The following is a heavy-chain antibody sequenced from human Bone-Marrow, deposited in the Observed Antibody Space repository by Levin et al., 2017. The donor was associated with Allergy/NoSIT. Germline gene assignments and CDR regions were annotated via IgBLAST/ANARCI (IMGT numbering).Heavy chain of an antibody. D-gene: IGHD4-17*01. Sequence: GESLKISCKASGYTFTSYYMHWVRQAPGQGLEWMGIINPSGGSTSYAQKFQGRVTMTRDTSTSTVYMELSSLRSEDTAVYYCARDLTDGDYYFDYWGQGTLVTVSS. CDR1: GYTFTSYY. J-gene: IGHJ4*02. V-gene: IGHV1-46*01. CDR3: ARDLTDGDYYFDY. CDR2: INPSGGST.